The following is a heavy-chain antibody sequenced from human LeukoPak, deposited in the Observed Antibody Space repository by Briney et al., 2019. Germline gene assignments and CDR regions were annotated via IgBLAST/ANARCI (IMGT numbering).Heavy chain of an antibody. V-gene: IGHV4-38-2*02. J-gene: IGHJ4*02. CDR1: GYSISTDYY. Sequence: KPSETLSLTCTVSGYSISTDYYWGWIRQPPGKGLEWIGTIFHSGSTYYNPSLRGRVTVSVDTSKNQFSLKVNSVTAADTAMYYCVREANEWRNDVYFEYWGQGTLVTVAS. D-gene: IGHD1-1*01. CDR2: IFHSGST. CDR3: VREANEWRNDVYFEY.